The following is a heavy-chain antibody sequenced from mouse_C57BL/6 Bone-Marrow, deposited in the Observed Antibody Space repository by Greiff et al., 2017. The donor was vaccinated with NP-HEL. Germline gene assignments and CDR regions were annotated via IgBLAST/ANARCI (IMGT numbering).Heavy chain of an antibody. J-gene: IGHJ1*03. D-gene: IGHD2-5*01. CDR3: AISNYGVYWYFEV. CDR1: GYTFTSYG. Sequence: QVQLKESGAELARPGASVKLSCKASGYTFTSYGISWVKQRTGQGLEWIGEIYPRSGNTYYNEKFKGKATLTADKSSSTAYMELRSLTSEDSAVYFCAISNYGVYWYFEVWGTGTTVTVSS. CDR2: IYPRSGNT. V-gene: IGHV1-81*01.